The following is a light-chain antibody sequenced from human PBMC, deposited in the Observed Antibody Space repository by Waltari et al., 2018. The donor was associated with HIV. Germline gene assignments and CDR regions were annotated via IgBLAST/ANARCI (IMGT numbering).Light chain of an antibody. J-gene: IGLJ1*01. CDR1: SSDVGGHNY. V-gene: IGLV2-14*01. Sequence: QSALTQPASVSGSPGQSITISCTGPSSDVGGHNYVSWYQQHPGKAPKLLIYEVSNRPSGVSNRCSGSKSGNTASMTISGLQAEDEADYYCNSYRSSTTPCVFGTGTKVTVL. CDR3: NSYRSSTTPCV. CDR2: EVS.